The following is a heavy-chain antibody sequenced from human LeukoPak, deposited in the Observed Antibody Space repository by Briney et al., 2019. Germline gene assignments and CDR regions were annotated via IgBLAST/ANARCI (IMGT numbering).Heavy chain of an antibody. Sequence: KTGGSLRLSCAASGFTFTDYSMTWVRQAPGKGLEWVSSISTVSTYKFYSDSVKGRFTISRDNAKNILYLQMSSLSAEDTGVYFCAGDGSGFYLDFYMDVWGKGTPVTVSS. CDR1: GFTFTDYS. V-gene: IGHV3-21*01. D-gene: IGHD6-25*01. J-gene: IGHJ6*03. CDR2: ISTVSTYK. CDR3: AGDGSGFYLDFYMDV.